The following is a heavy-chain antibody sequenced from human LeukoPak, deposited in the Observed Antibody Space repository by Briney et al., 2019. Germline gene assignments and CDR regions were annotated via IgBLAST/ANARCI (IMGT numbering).Heavy chain of an antibody. Sequence: GASVKVSFKASGGTFSSYAISWVRQAPGQGLEWMGRIIPILGIANYAQKFQGRVTITADKSTSTAYMELSRLGSEDTAVYYCARGPPDYYDSSGRPWFDPWGQGTLVTVSS. CDR3: ARGPPDYYDSSGRPWFDP. D-gene: IGHD3-22*01. J-gene: IGHJ5*02. V-gene: IGHV1-69*04. CDR1: GGTFSSYA. CDR2: IIPILGIA.